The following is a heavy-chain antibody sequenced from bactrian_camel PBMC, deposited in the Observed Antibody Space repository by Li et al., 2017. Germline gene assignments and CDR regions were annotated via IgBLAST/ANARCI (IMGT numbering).Heavy chain of an antibody. V-gene: IGHV3S55*01. D-gene: IGHD7*01. J-gene: IGHJ4*01. CDR1: GLTGDSD. CDR2: IDTFGGT. Sequence: HVQLVESGGGSVQPGGSLRLSCTASGLTGDSDMAWYRQTPGNECEQVSSIDTFGGTEYAGSVKGRFTISQDKAKNSVYLQMTNLKPEDTAMYFCATGAPHRWGQGTQVTVS. CDR3: ATGAPHR.